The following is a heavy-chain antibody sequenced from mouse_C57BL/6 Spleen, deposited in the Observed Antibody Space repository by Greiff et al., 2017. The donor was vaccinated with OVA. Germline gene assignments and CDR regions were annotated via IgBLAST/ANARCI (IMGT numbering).Heavy chain of an antibody. J-gene: IGHJ1*03. CDR1: GYSFTDYN. V-gene: IGHV1-39*01. CDR3: ARGDESWYFDV. Sequence: VHVKQSGPELVKPGASVKISCKASGYSFTDYNMNWVKQSTGKSLEWIGVINPNYGTTSYNQKFKGKATLTVDQSSSTAYMQLNSLTSEDSAVYYCARGDESWYFDVWGTGTTVTVSS. CDR2: INPNYGTT.